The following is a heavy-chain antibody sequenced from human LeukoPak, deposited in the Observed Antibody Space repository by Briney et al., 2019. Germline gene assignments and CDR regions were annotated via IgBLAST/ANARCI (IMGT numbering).Heavy chain of an antibody. D-gene: IGHD6-19*01. CDR2: IWYDGSNK. CDR1: GFTFSSYG. V-gene: IGHV3-33*01. CDR3: ARDGSIAVAGPPLDY. J-gene: IGHJ4*02. Sequence: GGSLRLSCAASGFTFSSYGMHWVRQAPGKGLEWVAVIWYDGSNKYYADSVKGRFTISRDNSKNMLYLQMNSLRAEDTAVYYCARDGSIAVAGPPLDYWGQGTLVTVSS.